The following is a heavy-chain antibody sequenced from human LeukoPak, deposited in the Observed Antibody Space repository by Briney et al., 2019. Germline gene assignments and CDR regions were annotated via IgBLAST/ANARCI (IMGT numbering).Heavy chain of an antibody. V-gene: IGHV3-66*01. Sequence: QTGGSLRLSCAASGFTVSSNYMSWVRQAPGKGLEWVSVIYSGGSTYYADSVKGRFTISRDNSKNTLYLQMNSLRAEDTAVYYCARDRSGGSYVHDAFDIWGQGTMVTVSS. CDR2: IYSGGST. CDR1: GFTVSSNY. D-gene: IGHD1-26*01. CDR3: ARDRSGGSYVHDAFDI. J-gene: IGHJ3*02.